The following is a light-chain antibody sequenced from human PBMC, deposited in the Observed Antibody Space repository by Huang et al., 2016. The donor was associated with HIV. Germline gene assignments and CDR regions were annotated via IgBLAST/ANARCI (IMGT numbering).Light chain of an antibody. CDR2: WAS. Sequence: DIVMTQSPGSLTVSLGERASINCTSSQPLLSTANNKSYLAWYQQKPRQPPKALIYWASNRESGVPERFSGSGSGTDFTLTNSSLQAEDVALYYCQQYDSASITFGQGTRVE. CDR1: QPLLSTANNKSY. J-gene: IGKJ5*01. V-gene: IGKV4-1*01. CDR3: QQYDSASIT.